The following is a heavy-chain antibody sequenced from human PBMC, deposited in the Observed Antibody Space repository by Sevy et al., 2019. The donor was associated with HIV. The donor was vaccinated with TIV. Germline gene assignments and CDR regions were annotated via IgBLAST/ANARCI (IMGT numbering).Heavy chain of an antibody. V-gene: IGHV4-59*01. Sequence: SETLSLTCTVSGGSISSYYWSWIRQPPGKGLEWIGYIYYSGSTNYNPSPKSRVNITVDTSKNQFSLKLSSVTAAATAVYYCARGEKTHGSGSYYYYYYYYYMDVWGKGTTVTVSS. D-gene: IGHD3-10*01. J-gene: IGHJ6*03. CDR2: IYYSGST. CDR3: ARGEKTHGSGSYYYYYYYYYMDV. CDR1: GGSISSYY.